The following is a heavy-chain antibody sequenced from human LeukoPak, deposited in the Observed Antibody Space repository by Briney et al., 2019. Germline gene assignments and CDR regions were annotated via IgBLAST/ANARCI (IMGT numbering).Heavy chain of an antibody. V-gene: IGHV1-18*01. J-gene: IGHJ4*02. D-gene: IGHD3-10*01. CDR1: GYTFTSYG. CDR2: ISAYNGNT. Sequence: ASVKVSCKASGYTFTSYGISWVRQAPGQGLEWMGWISAYNGNTNYAQKLQGRVNMTTDTSTSTAYMELRSLRSDDTAVYYCARVAEPRFPYYYGSGSYYADYWGQGTLVTVSS. CDR3: ARVAEPRFPYYYGSGSYYADY.